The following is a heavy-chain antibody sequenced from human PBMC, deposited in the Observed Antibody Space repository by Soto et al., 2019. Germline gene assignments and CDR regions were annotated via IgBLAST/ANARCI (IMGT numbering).Heavy chain of an antibody. V-gene: IGHV4-4*02. D-gene: IGHD3-3*01. CDR2: IYHSGST. J-gene: IGHJ6*03. CDR3: ARGRGLTHDFWSGYDHYYYMDV. CDR1: SGSISSSNW. Sequence: SETLSLTCAVSSGSISSSNWWSWVRQPPGKGLEWIGEIYHSGSTNYNPYLKSRVTISVDKSKNQFSLKLSSVTAADTAVYYCARGRGLTHDFWSGYDHYYYMDVWGKGTTVTVSS.